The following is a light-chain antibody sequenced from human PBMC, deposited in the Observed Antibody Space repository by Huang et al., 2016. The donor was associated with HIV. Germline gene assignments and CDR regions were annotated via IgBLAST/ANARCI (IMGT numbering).Light chain of an antibody. V-gene: IGKV3-20*01. Sequence: EILLTQSPGTLSLSPGERATLSCRASQSLSSRYLAWYQQRPGPAPRLLIYDASTRATGSPERFIGSGSGTDCTLTSSRLEPEDFVVYYCQQYGSSPPYTFGQGTKLEIK. CDR2: DAS. J-gene: IGKJ2*01. CDR1: QSLSSRY. CDR3: QQYGSSPPYT.